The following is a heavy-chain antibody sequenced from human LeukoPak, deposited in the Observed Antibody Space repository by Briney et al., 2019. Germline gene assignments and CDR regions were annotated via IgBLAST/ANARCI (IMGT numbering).Heavy chain of an antibody. CDR3: ARGGRAPAGYSSSWSDY. Sequence: GSSVKVSCKASGGTFSSYAISWVRQAPGQGLEWMGWISAYNGNTNYAQKLQGRVTMTTDTSTSTAYMELRSLRSDDTAVYYCARGGRAPAGYSSSWSDYWGQGTLVTVSS. CDR2: ISAYNGNT. V-gene: IGHV1-18*01. CDR1: GGTFSSYA. D-gene: IGHD6-13*01. J-gene: IGHJ4*02.